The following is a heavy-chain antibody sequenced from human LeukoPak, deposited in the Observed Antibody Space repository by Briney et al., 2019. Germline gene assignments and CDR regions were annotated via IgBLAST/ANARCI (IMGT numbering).Heavy chain of an antibody. CDR2: ICDSGGST. CDR3: AKELRQLGQKYNWFDP. Sequence: GGPLRLSCAASGFTFSRHPMSWARQAPGKALEGVSDICDSGGSTHYADSVKGRFTISRDNYKNKLSLQMNSLRAEDTALYYCAKELRQLGQKYNWFDPWGQGTLVTVSS. CDR1: GFTFSRHP. J-gene: IGHJ5*02. D-gene: IGHD6-6*01. V-gene: IGHV3-23*01.